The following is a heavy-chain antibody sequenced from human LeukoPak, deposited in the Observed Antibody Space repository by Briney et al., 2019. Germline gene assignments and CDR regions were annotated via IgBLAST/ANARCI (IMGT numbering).Heavy chain of an antibody. CDR2: ISAYNGNT. J-gene: IGHJ6*02. Sequence: ASVKVSCKASGYTLTSYGISWVRQAPGQGLEWMGWISAYNGNTNYAQKLQGRVTMTTDTSTSTAYMELRSLRSDDTAVYYCARDYPYQLTPHRTYYYYYGMDVWGQGTTVTVSS. D-gene: IGHD2-2*01. V-gene: IGHV1-18*01. CDR1: GYTLTSYG. CDR3: ARDYPYQLTPHRTYYYYYGMDV.